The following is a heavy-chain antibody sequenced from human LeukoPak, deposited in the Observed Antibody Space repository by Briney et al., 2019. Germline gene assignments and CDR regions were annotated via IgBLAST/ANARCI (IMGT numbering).Heavy chain of an antibody. CDR1: GFTFSSYA. CDR3: AREEEQQLVGYFQH. J-gene: IGHJ1*01. D-gene: IGHD6-13*01. CDR2: ISYDGSNK. V-gene: IGHV3-30-3*01. Sequence: GGSLRFSCAASGFTFSSYAMHWVRQAPGKGLEWVAVISYDGSNKYYADSVKGRFTISRDNAKNSLYLQMNSLRAEDTAVYYCAREEEQQLVGYFQHWGQGTLVTVSS.